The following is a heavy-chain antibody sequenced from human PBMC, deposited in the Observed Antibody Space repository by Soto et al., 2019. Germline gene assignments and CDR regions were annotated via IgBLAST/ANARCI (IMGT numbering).Heavy chain of an antibody. CDR2: ISYEGSAK. V-gene: IGHV3-30*18. D-gene: IGHD1-26*01. CDR3: AKDHLWYSGSYLFDS. CDR1: GFTFSSYG. J-gene: IGHJ4*02. Sequence: QVQLVESGGGVVQPGRSLRLSCAASGFTFSSYGMHWVRQVPGKGLEWVALISYEGSAKYYADSVKGRFTISRDNSKNTLYLQMDXLRAEDTAIYYCAKDHLWYSGSYLFDSWGQGALVTVSS.